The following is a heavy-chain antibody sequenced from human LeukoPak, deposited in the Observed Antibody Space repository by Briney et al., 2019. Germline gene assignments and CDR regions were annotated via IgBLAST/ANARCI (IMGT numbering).Heavy chain of an antibody. J-gene: IGHJ4*02. D-gene: IGHD4-17*01. CDR3: AREHKSYGDYPYYFDS. Sequence: SQTLSLTCTVSSDSISSGDYYWSWIRQPAGKGLELIGYINKKGGTFYNPPLKSRVSISIDTSKNQFSLKLTSVTAADTAVYFCAREHKSYGDYPYYFDSWGQGTLVTVSS. CDR2: INKKGGT. CDR1: SDSISSGDYY. V-gene: IGHV4-30-4*01.